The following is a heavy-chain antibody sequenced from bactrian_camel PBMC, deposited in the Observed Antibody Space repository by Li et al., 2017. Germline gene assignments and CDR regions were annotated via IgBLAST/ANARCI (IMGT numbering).Heavy chain of an antibody. J-gene: IGHJ4*01. Sequence: QLVESGGGSVETGGTLTLSCAVSDYSFSRYWAWFRQAPGKRREGVAVLERYGATRVEDSVRGRFTISSDNAKNILYLQMDNLQPEDTALYYCALGSSTSAWTALSASAFVYWGQGTQVTVS. CDR2: LERYGAT. D-gene: IGHD3*01. CDR1: DYSFSRY. CDR3: ALGSSTSAWTALSASAFVY. V-gene: IGHV3S42*01.